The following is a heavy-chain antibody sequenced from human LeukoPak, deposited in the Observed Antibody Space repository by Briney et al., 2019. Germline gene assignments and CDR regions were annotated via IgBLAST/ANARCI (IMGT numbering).Heavy chain of an antibody. J-gene: IGHJ4*02. CDR2: IKEDGTDK. D-gene: IGHD3-16*01. CDR1: GFTFSDYW. CDR3: ARAGSRNTITSNY. Sequence: PGGSLRLSCAASGFTFSDYWMSWVRQAPGKGLEWVANIKEDGTDKYYVDSVKGRFIISRDNAKNSLYLEMNSLRVEDTAVYYCARAGSRNTITSNYWGQGTLVTVSS. V-gene: IGHV3-7*01.